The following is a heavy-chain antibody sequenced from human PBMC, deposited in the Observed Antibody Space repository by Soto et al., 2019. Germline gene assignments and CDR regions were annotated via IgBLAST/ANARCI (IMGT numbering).Heavy chain of an antibody. CDR2: ISSSSSYI. V-gene: IGHV3-21*01. D-gene: IGHD2-15*01. CDR1: GFTFSSYS. Sequence: EVQLVESGGGLVKPGGPLRLSCAASGFTFSSYSMNWVRQAPGKGLEWVSSISSSSSYIYYAGSVQGRFTISGDNANNSLYLQMNSLRAEDTAVYYCARRGSVVVVAYYRDVCGKGSTVTVSS. CDR3: ARRGSVVVVAYYRDV. J-gene: IGHJ6*03.